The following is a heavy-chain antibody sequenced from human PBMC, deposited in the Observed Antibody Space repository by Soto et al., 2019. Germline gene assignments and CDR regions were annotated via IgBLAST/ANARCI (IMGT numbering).Heavy chain of an antibody. V-gene: IGHV1-69*05. CDR1: GVTFNRQD. CDR3: ATRHYYYDSSGYSFDY. CDR2: IIPMFGAP. D-gene: IGHD3-22*01. J-gene: IGHJ4*02. Sequence: SVKVSCKASGVTFNRQDMRWVRQAPGQGLEWMGGIIPMFGAPHYAEKFQGRVTMTTDTSTSTAYMELRSLRSDDTAVYYCATRHYYYDSSGYSFDYWGQGTLVTVSS.